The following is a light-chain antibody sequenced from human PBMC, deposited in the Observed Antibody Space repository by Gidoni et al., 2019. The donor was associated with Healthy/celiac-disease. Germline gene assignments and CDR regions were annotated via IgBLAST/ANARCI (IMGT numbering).Light chain of an antibody. CDR1: QSVSSN. CDR2: GAS. J-gene: IGKJ1*01. V-gene: IGKV3-15*01. CDR3: QQYNNWPPGT. Sequence: EIVMTQSPATLSVSPGERATISCRASQSVSSNLAWYQQKPGQAPRLLIYGASTRATGIPARFSGSGSGTEFTLTISGLQSEDFAVYFCQQYNNWPPGTFGQGTKVEIK.